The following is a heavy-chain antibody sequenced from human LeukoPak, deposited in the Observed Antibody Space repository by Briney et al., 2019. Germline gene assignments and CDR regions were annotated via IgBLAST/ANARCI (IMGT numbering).Heavy chain of an antibody. CDR3: AKGQGYSSSWSIFDY. Sequence: GGSLRLSCAASGFTFDDYAMHWVRQAPGKGLEWVSLISWDGGSTYYADSVKGRFTISRDNSKNTLYLQMNSLRAEDTAVYYCAKGQGYSSSWSIFDYWGQGILVTVSS. D-gene: IGHD6-13*01. J-gene: IGHJ4*02. V-gene: IGHV3-43D*03. CDR2: ISWDGGST. CDR1: GFTFDDYA.